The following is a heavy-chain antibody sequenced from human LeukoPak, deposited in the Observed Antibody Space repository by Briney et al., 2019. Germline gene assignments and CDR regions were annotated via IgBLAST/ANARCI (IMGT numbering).Heavy chain of an antibody. D-gene: IGHD3-16*01. CDR3: ARHFTGPGTYTPYFGMDV. Sequence: TSETLSLTCTVSGGSIRSYYCNWIRQPPGKGLEWVGYVYYSGSTSYNPSLKSRVTISVDASKNQFSLKLSSVTTADTAVYYCARHFTGPGTYTPYFGMDVWGQGTTVTVSS. J-gene: IGHJ6*02. V-gene: IGHV4-59*08. CDR1: GGSIRSYY. CDR2: VYYSGST.